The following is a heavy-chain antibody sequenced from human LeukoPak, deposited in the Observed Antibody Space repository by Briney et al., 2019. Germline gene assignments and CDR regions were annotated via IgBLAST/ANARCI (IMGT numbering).Heavy chain of an antibody. J-gene: IGHJ4*02. CDR1: GFSITSGYY. CDR3: ARLWDYYDKGYFDY. Sequence: SETLSLTCTVSGFSITSGYYWGWIRQPPGKGLEWIGYIYTSGSTNYNPSLKSRVTISVDTSKNQFSLKLSSVTAADTAVYYCARLWDYYDKGYFDYWGQGTLVTVSS. V-gene: IGHV4-4*09. D-gene: IGHD3-22*01. CDR2: IYTSGST.